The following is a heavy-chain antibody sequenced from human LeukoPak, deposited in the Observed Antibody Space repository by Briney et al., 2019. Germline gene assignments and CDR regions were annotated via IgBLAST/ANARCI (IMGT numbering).Heavy chain of an antibody. CDR2: ISSSSSTI. CDR3: ARALTGYCSSTSCYWLDP. J-gene: IGHJ5*02. V-gene: IGHV3-48*01. D-gene: IGHD2-2*01. Sequence: PGGSLRLSCAASGFTFSSYSMNWVRQAPGKGLEWVSYISSSSSTIYYADSVKGRFTISRDNAKNSLYLQMNSLRAEDTAVYYCARALTGYCSSTSCYWLDPWGQGTLVTVSS. CDR1: GFTFSSYS.